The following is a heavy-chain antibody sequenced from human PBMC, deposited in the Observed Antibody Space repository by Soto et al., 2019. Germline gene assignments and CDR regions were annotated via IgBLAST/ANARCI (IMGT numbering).Heavy chain of an antibody. J-gene: IGHJ4*02. Sequence: SVKVSCKASGGGFSTYAITWARQAPGQGLEWMGGITPIFDTTNYAQKFQGRVTITADESTTTVQMELTSLTSEDTAVYYCATGGTTVTRRFDYCGQGTMVTVSS. D-gene: IGHD4-17*01. CDR2: ITPIFDTT. V-gene: IGHV1-69*13. CDR1: GGGFSTYA. CDR3: ATGGTTVTRRFDY.